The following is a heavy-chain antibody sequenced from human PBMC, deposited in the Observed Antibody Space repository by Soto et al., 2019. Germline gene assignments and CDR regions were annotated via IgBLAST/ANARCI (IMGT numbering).Heavy chain of an antibody. D-gene: IGHD1-26*01. CDR1: GFTFSSYW. J-gene: IGHJ5*02. CDR3: ARDRGGSYNVWFDP. CDR2: IKQDGSEK. V-gene: IGHV3-7*03. Sequence: GGFVRLSCAASGFTFSSYWMSWVRQAPGKGLEWVANIKQDGSEKYYVDSVKGRFTISRDNAKNSLYLQMNSLRAEDTAVYYCARDRGGSYNVWFDPWGQGTLVTVSS.